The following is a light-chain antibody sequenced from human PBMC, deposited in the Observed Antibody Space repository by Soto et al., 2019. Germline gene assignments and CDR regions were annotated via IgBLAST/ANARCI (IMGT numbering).Light chain of an antibody. J-gene: IGLJ1*01. CDR1: TGAVTSGHY. CDR3: LLSYTDEKV. CDR2: DTN. Sequence: VVTQEPSVTVSPGGTVTLTFCSSTGAVTSGHYPYWFQQKPGQAPRTLIYDTNNKHSWTPARFSGSLLGGKAALTLSGAQPEDEAEYYCLLSYTDEKVFGTGTKVTVL. V-gene: IGLV7-46*01.